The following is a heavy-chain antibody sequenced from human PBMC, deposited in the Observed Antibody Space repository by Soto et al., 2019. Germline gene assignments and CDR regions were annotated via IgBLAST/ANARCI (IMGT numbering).Heavy chain of an antibody. V-gene: IGHV1-18*01. CDR2: ISAYNGNT. D-gene: IGHD1-26*01. CDR3: ARGSTAIDY. Sequence: QVQLVQSGAEVKKPGASVKVSCKASGYTFTSYGISWVRQAPGQGLEWMGWISAYNGNTKYAQKLQGRVTMTTDTSHGPALMGLRSLGSYDPAVYYWARGSTAIDYWGPGTLVTVSS. CDR1: GYTFTSYG. J-gene: IGHJ4*02.